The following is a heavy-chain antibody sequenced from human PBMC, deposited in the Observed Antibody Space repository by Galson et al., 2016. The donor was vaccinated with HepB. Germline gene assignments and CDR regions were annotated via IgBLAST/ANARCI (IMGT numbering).Heavy chain of an antibody. V-gene: IGHV1-18*01. J-gene: IGHJ4*02. CDR3: AREDDTDLDY. CDR2: ISVYNGDT. Sequence: SVKVSCKASGYTFTSYGITWVRQAPGHGLEWMGWISVYNGDTNYAQNLRDRVTMTADKSTNTAYMDLRSLRSADTAVYYCAREDDTDLDYWGQGSLVTVSS. D-gene: IGHD1-1*01. CDR1: GYTFTSYG.